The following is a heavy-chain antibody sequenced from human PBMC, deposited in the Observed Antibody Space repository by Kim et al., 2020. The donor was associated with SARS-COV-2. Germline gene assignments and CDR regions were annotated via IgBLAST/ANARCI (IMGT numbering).Heavy chain of an antibody. CDR3: ARGIAGADL. CDR1: GDSISSDTAA. D-gene: IGHD2-21*01. Sequence: SQTLSLTCAISGDSISSDTAAWNWIRQSPSRGLEWLGRTYYRSIWQKDYGVSVEGRISIDPDTSRNQIFLQLKSVTLDDTGIYYCARGIAGADLWGQGILVTVSS. J-gene: IGHJ4*02. CDR2: TYYRSIWQK. V-gene: IGHV6-1*01.